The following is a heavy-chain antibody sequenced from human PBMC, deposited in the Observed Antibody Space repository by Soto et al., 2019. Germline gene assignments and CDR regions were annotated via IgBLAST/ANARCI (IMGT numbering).Heavy chain of an antibody. CDR2: IYYTGST. CDR1: GGSISSGGYY. CDR3: ATLYMVRGVRTFDY. Sequence: QVQLQESGPGLVKPSQTLSLTCTVSGGSISSGGYYWSWIRQHPGKGLEWIGYIYYTGSTYYNPSLKSRVTISVDTSKNQFSLNLSSVTAADTAVYYCATLYMVRGVRTFDYWGQGTLVTVSS. D-gene: IGHD3-10*01. V-gene: IGHV4-31*03. J-gene: IGHJ4*02.